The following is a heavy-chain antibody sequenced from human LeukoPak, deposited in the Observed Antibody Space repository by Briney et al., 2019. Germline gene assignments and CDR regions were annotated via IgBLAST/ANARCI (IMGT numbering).Heavy chain of an antibody. CDR3: ARVLGYCSSTSCYDYYGMDV. CDR1: GGSISSYY. CDR2: IYTSGST. J-gene: IGHJ6*02. D-gene: IGHD2-2*01. V-gene: IGHV4-4*07. Sequence: SETLSLTCTVSGGSISSYYWRWIRQPAGKGLEWIGRIYTSGSTNYNPSLKSRVTMSVDTSKTQFSLKLSSAPAADTAVYYCARVLGYCSSTSCYDYYGMDVWGQGTTVTVSS.